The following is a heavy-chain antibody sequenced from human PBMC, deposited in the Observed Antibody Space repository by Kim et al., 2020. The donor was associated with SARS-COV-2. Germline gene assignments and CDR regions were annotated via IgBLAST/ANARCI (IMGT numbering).Heavy chain of an antibody. D-gene: IGHD1-26*01. V-gene: IGHV3-9*01. CDR3: AKDFRIGVGAMEFDY. Sequence: DTVKGRCTISRDKAKNSLYMQMNSLEAEDTALYYCAKDFRIGVGAMEFDYWGQGTLVTVSS. J-gene: IGHJ4*02.